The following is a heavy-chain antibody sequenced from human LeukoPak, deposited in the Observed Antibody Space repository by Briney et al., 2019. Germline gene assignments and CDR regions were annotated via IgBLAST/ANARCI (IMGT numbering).Heavy chain of an antibody. CDR2: MSSDGRNR. D-gene: IGHD6-13*01. J-gene: IGHJ4*02. CDR1: GFTFSDYA. V-gene: IGHV3-30*04. CDR3: ARGSVASTYSSSFF. Sequence: GGSLRLSCAASGFTFSDYAMHWVRQAPGRGLEWVTVMSSDGRNRFYGDSVQGRFTISRDNSKNTLHLQMNSLTVEDTAVYYCARGSVASTYSSSFFWGPGTLVTVSS.